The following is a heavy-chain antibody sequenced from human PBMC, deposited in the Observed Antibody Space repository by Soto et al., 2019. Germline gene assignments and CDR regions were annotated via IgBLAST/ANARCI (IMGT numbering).Heavy chain of an antibody. J-gene: IGHJ3*02. V-gene: IGHV3-30*04. CDR2: ISYDGSNK. Sequence: GGPRRLSCEASGSTFRSNAMHWVRRAPGKGLGWGAVISYDGSNKYNADPVKGRFTISRDNSKNTLYLQMNSLRAEDTAVYYCARAMLGRTHDAFDIWGQGTMVTVSS. CDR1: GSTFRSNA. CDR3: ARAMLGRTHDAFDI. D-gene: IGHD1-26*01.